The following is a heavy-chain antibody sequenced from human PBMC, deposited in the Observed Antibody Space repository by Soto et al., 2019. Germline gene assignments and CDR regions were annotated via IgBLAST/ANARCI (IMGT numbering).Heavy chain of an antibody. V-gene: IGHV4-31*03. J-gene: IGHJ4*02. CDR1: GGSISSSSYY. CDR3: ARGIRDVVVVPAAILSYYFDY. CDR2: IYYSGST. D-gene: IGHD2-2*01. Sequence: SETLSLTCTVSGGSISSSSYYWGWIRQHPGKGLEWIGYIYYSGSTYYNPSLKSRVTISVDTSKNQFSLKLSSVTAADTAVYYCARGIRDVVVVPAAILSYYFDYWGQGTLVTVSS.